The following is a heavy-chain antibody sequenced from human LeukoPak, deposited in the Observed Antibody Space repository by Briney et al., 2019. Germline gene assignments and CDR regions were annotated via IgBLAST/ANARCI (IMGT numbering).Heavy chain of an antibody. Sequence: GGSLRLSCAASGFTFSSYAMHWVRQAPGKGLEWVAVISYDGSNKYYADSVKGRFTISRDNSKNTLYLQMNSLRAEDTAVYYCARAGAVVPAAIGWFDPWGQGTLVTVSS. CDR2: ISYDGSNK. V-gene: IGHV3-30-3*01. D-gene: IGHD2-2*01. J-gene: IGHJ5*02. CDR3: ARAGAVVPAAIGWFDP. CDR1: GFTFSSYA.